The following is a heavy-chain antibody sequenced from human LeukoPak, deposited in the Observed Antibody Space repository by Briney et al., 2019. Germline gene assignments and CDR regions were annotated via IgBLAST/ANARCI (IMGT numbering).Heavy chain of an antibody. CDR3: ASSVNYGDYVWPLDI. Sequence: ASVKVSCKASGYTFTDYYMHWVRQAPGQGLEWMGWINPNSGGTNYAQKFQGWVTMTRDTSISTAYMELSRLRSDDTAVYYCASSVNYGDYVWPLDIWGQGTMVTVSS. V-gene: IGHV1-2*04. J-gene: IGHJ3*02. CDR2: INPNSGGT. D-gene: IGHD4-17*01. CDR1: GYTFTDYY.